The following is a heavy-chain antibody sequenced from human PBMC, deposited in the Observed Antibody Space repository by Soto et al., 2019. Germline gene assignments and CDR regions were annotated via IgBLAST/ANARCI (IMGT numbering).Heavy chain of an antibody. J-gene: IGHJ4*02. V-gene: IGHV3-74*01. CDR1: GFTFSGYW. CDR3: ARELASYNDY. D-gene: IGHD1-1*01. CDR2: IDGDGSRT. Sequence: EVQLVESGGGLVQPGGSLRLPCAASGFTFSGYWMHWVRQAPGKGLVWVSRIDGDGSRTNYADSVKGRFTISRDNAKNTLYLQMNSLRAEDTAVYYCARELASYNDYWGQGTLVTVSS.